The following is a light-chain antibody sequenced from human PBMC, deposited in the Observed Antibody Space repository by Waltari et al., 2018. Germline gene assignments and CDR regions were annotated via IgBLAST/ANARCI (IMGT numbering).Light chain of an antibody. V-gene: IGKV1-5*03. Sequence: DIQMTQSPSTLSASVGDRVTITCRASQSISTWLAWYQQKPGKAPNLLIYKASALESGVPSRFSGSGSATDFTLTISGLQPDDFATYFCQQYNTFPWTFGQGTNVEIK. J-gene: IGKJ1*01. CDR1: QSISTW. CDR2: KAS. CDR3: QQYNTFPWT.